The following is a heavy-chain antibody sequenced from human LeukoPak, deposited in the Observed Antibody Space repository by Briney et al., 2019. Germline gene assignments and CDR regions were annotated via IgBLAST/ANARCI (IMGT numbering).Heavy chain of an antibody. Sequence: GGSLRLSCAASGFTFSNYWMSWVRQAPGKGLEWVGRIKSKTDGGTTDYAAPVKGRFTISRDDSKNTLYLQMNSLKTEDTAVYYCTTGLIAVAGKELIDYWGQGTLVTVSS. V-gene: IGHV3-15*01. CDR1: GFTFSNYW. CDR3: TTGLIAVAGKELIDY. CDR2: IKSKTDGGTT. D-gene: IGHD6-19*01. J-gene: IGHJ4*02.